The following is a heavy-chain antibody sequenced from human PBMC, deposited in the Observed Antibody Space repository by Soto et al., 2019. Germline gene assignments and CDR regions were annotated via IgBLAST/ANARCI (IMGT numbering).Heavy chain of an antibody. J-gene: IGHJ6*02. CDR3: ATKDDHKDDQPYYYRMDV. Sequence: ASVKVSCKAPGYTSSSYGINWVRQAPGQGLEWMGWISVFNGDTKYAQKFQGRVAITKDPGTSTAHMELRSLRSDDAAVYCCATKDDHKDDQPYYYRMDVWGQGTTVTVSS. CDR1: GYTSSSYG. D-gene: IGHD3-16*01. CDR2: ISVFNGDT. V-gene: IGHV1-18*01.